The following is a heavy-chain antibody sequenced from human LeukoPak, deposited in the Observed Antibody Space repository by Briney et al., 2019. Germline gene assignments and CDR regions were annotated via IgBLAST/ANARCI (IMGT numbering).Heavy chain of an antibody. D-gene: IGHD2-2*01. CDR2: IIPIIGTA. V-gene: IGHV1-69*13. Sequence: GASVKVACKASGGTFSSYAISWVRQAPGQGLEWMGGIIPIIGTANYAQKFQGRVTITADESTSTAYMELSSLRSEDTAVYYCARDGGLMVVVPYYYYGMDVWGKGTTVTVSS. CDR1: GGTFSSYA. J-gene: IGHJ6*04. CDR3: ARDGGLMVVVPYYYYGMDV.